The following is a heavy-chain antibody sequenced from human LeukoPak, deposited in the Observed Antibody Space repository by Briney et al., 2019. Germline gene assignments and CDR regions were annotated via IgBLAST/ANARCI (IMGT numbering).Heavy chain of an antibody. V-gene: IGHV4-59*01. CDR1: GGSISSYY. CDR3: TRDGYGMDV. CDR2: IYYSGST. Sequence: SETLSLTCTVSGGSISSYYWSWIRQPPGKGLEWIGYIYYSGSTNYNPSLKSRVTISVDTSKNQFSLKLSSVTAADTAVYYCTRDGYGMDVWGQGTTVTVSS. J-gene: IGHJ6*02.